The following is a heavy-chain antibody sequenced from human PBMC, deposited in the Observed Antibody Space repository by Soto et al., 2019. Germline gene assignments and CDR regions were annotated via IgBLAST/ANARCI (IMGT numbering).Heavy chain of an antibody. CDR1: GYTFTSYG. V-gene: IGHV1-18*01. CDR2: ISAYNGNT. D-gene: IGHD3-22*01. Sequence: ASVKVSCKASGYTFTSYGISWVRQAPGQGLEWMGWISAYNGNTNYAQKLQGRVTMTTDTSTSTAYMELRSLRSDDTAVYYCARHENFYHSSGYYHGLDYWGQGILVTVS. CDR3: ARHENFYHSSGYYHGLDY. J-gene: IGHJ4*02.